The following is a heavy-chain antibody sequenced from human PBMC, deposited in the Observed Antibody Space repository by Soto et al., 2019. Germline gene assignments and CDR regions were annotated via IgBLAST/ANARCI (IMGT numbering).Heavy chain of an antibody. J-gene: IGHJ5*02. CDR1: GGSISSSSYY. D-gene: IGHD3-10*01. CDR2: IYYSGST. CDR3: ARVTREATRVNWFDP. V-gene: IGHV4-39*01. Sequence: QLQLQESGPGLVKPSETLSLTCTVSGGSISSSSYYWGWIRQPPGKGLEWIGSIYYSGSTYYNPSLKSRVTISVDTSKNQFSLKLSSVTAADTAVYYCARVTREATRVNWFDPWGQGTLVTVSS.